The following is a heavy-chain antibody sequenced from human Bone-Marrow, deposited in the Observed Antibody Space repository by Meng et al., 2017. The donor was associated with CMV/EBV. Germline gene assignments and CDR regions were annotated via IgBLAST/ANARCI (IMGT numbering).Heavy chain of an antibody. D-gene: IGHD6-6*01. CDR3: AREWGAARAPLRYYYYYGMDV. Sequence: SETLSLTCTVSGGFISSSSYYWGWFRQPPGKGLEWIGSIYYSGSTYYHPSLKSRVPISVDTSQNHFSLKLSPVTAADTAVYYCAREWGAARAPLRYYYYYGMDVWGQGTTVTVSS. CDR1: GGFISSSSYY. CDR2: IYYSGST. J-gene: IGHJ6*02. V-gene: IGHV4-39*07.